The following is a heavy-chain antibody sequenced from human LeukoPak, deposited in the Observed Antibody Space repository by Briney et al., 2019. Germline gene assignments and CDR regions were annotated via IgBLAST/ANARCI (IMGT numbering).Heavy chain of an antibody. CDR1: GFTFDDYG. J-gene: IGHJ4*02. V-gene: IGHV3-20*04. D-gene: IGHD6-13*01. CDR2: INWNGGST. CDR3: ARGGPAAGRFDY. Sequence: GGSLRLSCAASGFTFDDYGMSWVRQAPGKGLEWVSGINWNGGSTCYADSVKGRFTISRDNSKNTLYLQMNSLRAEDTAVYYCARGGPAAGRFDYWGQGTLVTVSS.